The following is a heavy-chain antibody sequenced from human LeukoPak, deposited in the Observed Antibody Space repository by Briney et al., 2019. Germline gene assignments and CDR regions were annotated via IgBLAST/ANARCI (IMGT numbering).Heavy chain of an antibody. CDR3: ARGDGSSWAFDY. V-gene: IGHV3-53*01. J-gene: IGHJ4*02. CDR1: GFTVSSNY. Sequence: GGSLRLSCAASGFTVSSNYMSWVRQAPGKGLEWVSVIYSGGSTYYADSVKGRFTISRDNSKNTLYLQMNSLKTEDTAVYYCARGDGSSWAFDYWGQGTLVIVSS. D-gene: IGHD6-13*01. CDR2: IYSGGST.